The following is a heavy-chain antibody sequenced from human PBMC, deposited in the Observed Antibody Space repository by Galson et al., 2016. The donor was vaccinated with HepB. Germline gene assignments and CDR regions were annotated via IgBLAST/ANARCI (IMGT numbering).Heavy chain of an antibody. CDR1: GVGVAGDNYY. Sequence: TLSLTCSVSGVGVAGDNYYWSWVRQHPGKGLECMGYIHHTGTTYYNPSLESRLTMSIDTSTHEFSLRLTSVTAADTAKYYCATEMRHDIVSAVYVYFDSWGQGTLVAVSS. J-gene: IGHJ4*02. CDR2: IHHTGTT. CDR3: ATEMRHDIVSAVYVYFDS. V-gene: IGHV4-31*03. D-gene: IGHD2-15*01.